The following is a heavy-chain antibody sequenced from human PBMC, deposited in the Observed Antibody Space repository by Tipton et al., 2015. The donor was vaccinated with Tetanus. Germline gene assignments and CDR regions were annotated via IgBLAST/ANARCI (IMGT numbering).Heavy chain of an antibody. CDR1: GGSLSRYY. V-gene: IGHV4-34*01. D-gene: IGHD6-6*01. CDR3: VRGTWLYTSSFHRHWLDP. CDR2: VDDSGST. Sequence: TLSLTCAVYGGSLSRYYWTWIRQPPGKGLEWNGEVDDSGSTNYSPSLKSRVTISLDTSKNEFSLTLSPVTAADTAVYYCVRGTWLYTSSFHRHWLDPWGQGTLVTVSS. J-gene: IGHJ5*02.